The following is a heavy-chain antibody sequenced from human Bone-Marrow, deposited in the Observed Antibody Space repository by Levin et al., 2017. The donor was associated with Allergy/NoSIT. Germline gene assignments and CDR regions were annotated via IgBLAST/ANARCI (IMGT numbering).Heavy chain of an antibody. J-gene: IGHJ1*01. CDR3: ARLPHCGGDCSSEYFQH. CDR2: IYPGDSDT. CDR1: GYSFNSYW. V-gene: IGHV5-51*01. Sequence: GASVKVSCKGSGYSFNSYWIGWVRQLPGKGLEWMGIIYPGDSDTRYSPSFEGQVTMSADKSITTAYLQWSSLQASDTAIYYCARLPHCGGDCSSEYFQHWGQGTLVTVSS. D-gene: IGHD2-21*02.